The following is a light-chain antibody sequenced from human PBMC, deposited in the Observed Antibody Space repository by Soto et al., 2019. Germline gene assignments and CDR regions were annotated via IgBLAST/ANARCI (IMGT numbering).Light chain of an antibody. CDR2: RNN. CDR1: SSDIGSNY. V-gene: IGLV1-47*01. J-gene: IGLJ3*02. Sequence: QSVLTQPHSASGTPGQRVTISCSGSSSDIGSNYVYWYQQLPGTAPKLLIYRNNQRPSGVPDRFSGTKSGTSSSLAISGLRSEDEAYYYCAAWDDSLSGPVFGGGTKLTVL. CDR3: AAWDDSLSGPV.